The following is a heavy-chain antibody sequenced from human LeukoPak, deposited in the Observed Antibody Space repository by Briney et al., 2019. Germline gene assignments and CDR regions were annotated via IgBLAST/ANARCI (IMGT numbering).Heavy chain of an antibody. J-gene: IGHJ5*02. V-gene: IGHV4-38-2*01. Sequence: SETLSLTCAVSGYSISSGYYWGWIRQPPGKGLEWIGSIYHSGSTYYNPSLRSRVTISVDTSKNQFSLKLSSVTAADTAVYYCARHAGNYDFWSGYSYWFDPWGQGTLVTVSS. D-gene: IGHD3-3*01. CDR2: IYHSGST. CDR1: GYSISSGYY. CDR3: ARHAGNYDFWSGYSYWFDP.